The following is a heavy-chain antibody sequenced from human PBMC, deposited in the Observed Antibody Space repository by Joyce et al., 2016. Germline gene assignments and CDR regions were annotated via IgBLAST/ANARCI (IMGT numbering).Heavy chain of an antibody. CDR2: IYGGVRT. CDR1: GITVKSNY. D-gene: IGHD1-14*01. CDR3: TLIRTRGY. V-gene: IGHV3-66*01. Sequence: EVKLVESGGGLVQPGGSLSLSCEASGITVKSNYMTWVRLAPGKGLEWISVIYGGVRTAFADSVKGRFTISSDDSKNTLFLEMNSLRAEDTAVYYCTLIRTRGYWGQGTLVTVSS. J-gene: IGHJ4*02.